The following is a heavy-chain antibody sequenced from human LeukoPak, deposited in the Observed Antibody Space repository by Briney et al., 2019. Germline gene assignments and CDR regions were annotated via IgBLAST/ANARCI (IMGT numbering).Heavy chain of an antibody. CDR3: ARDYNWNPPDY. Sequence: GGSKRLSCAASGFTFSPYWMHWVRQAPGKGLVWVSRINSDGNITSYADSVKGRFTISRDNAKNTLYLQMNSLRVEDTAVYYCARDYNWNPPDYWGQGTLVSVSS. D-gene: IGHD1-1*01. J-gene: IGHJ4*02. CDR2: INSDGNIT. CDR1: GFTFSPYW. V-gene: IGHV3-74*01.